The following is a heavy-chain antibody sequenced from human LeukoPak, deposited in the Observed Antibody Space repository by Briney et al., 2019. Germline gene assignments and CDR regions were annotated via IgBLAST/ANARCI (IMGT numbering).Heavy chain of an antibody. V-gene: IGHV1-8*01. J-gene: IGHJ4*02. CDR1: GYTFTSYD. Sequence: ASVKVSCKASGYTFTSYDINWVRQATGQGLEWMGWMNPNSGNTGYAQKFQGRVTMTRNTSISTAYMELSSLRSEDTAVYYCARGRWIDSSGFRSLIDYWGQRTLVTVSS. CDR2: MNPNSGNT. D-gene: IGHD3-22*01. CDR3: ARGRWIDSSGFRSLIDY.